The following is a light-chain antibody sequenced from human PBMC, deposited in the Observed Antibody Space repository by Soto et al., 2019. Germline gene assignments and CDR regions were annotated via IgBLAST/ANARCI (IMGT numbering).Light chain of an antibody. J-gene: IGLJ1*01. CDR3: TSYTTSISFV. V-gene: IGLV2-14*01. Sequence: QSALAQPASVSGSPGQSITISCTGTSGDVGGYYYVSWYQQLPGKAPKLMIFEVSNRPSGVSDRFSGSKSGNTASLTISGLQAEDEADYYCTSYTTSISFVFGTGTKVTVL. CDR2: EVS. CDR1: SGDVGGYYY.